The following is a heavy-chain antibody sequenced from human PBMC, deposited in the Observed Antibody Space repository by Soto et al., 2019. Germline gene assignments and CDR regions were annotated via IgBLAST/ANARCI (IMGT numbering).Heavy chain of an antibody. V-gene: IGHV1-69*02. Sequence: GASVKVSCKASGGTFSSYTISWVRQAPGQGLEWMGRIIPILGIANYAQKFQGRVTITADKSSSTAYMELSSLRSEDTAVYYCARSYYYGSGVYYYYYGMDVWGQGTTVTVSS. CDR2: IIPILGIA. CDR3: ARSYYYGSGVYYYYYGMDV. CDR1: GGTFSSYT. J-gene: IGHJ6*02. D-gene: IGHD3-10*01.